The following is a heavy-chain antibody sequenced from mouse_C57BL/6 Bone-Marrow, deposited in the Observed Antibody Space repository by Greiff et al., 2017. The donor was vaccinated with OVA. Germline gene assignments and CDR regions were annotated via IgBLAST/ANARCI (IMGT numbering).Heavy chain of an antibody. D-gene: IGHD1-1*01. J-gene: IGHJ1*03. Sequence: EVQLHQSVAELVRPGASVKLSCTASGFNITNTYMHWVTQRPEQGLEWIGRIAPANGHPKYAPKFQGKATITADTSSNTAYLQLSSLTSEDTAIYYCADYYGSSYWYFEVWGTGTTVTVSS. CDR1: GFNITNTY. V-gene: IGHV14-3*01. CDR3: ADYYGSSYWYFEV. CDR2: IAPANGHP.